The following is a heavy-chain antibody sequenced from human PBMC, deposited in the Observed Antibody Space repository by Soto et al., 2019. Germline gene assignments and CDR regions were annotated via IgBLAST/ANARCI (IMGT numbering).Heavy chain of an antibody. V-gene: IGHV3-23*01. Sequence: EVQLLESGGGLVQPGGSLRLSCAASGFTFSSYAMSWVRQAPGKGLEWFSAISGSGGSTYYADSVKGRFTISRDNPKNTLYLQMNSLRAEDTAVYYCAKAICDYGDYCYYFDYWGQGTLVTVSS. J-gene: IGHJ4*02. CDR3: AKAICDYGDYCYYFDY. D-gene: IGHD4-17*01. CDR1: GFTFSSYA. CDR2: ISGSGGST.